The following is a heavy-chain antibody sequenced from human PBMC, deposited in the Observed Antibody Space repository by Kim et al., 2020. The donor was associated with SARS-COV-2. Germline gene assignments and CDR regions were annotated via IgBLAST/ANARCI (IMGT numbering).Heavy chain of an antibody. D-gene: IGHD3-10*01. Sequence: GGSLRLSCEASGFTFSSSAMHWVRQAPGKGLEWVSVISYDGNKKHYADSVKGRFSISRDNSKSTLYLQMNSLRAEDTALYYCARDLATPLLWFGAGFDSWGQGTLVTVSS. J-gene: IGHJ4*02. CDR2: ISYDGNKK. CDR3: ARDLATPLLWFGAGFDS. CDR1: GFTFSSSA. V-gene: IGHV3-30-3*01.